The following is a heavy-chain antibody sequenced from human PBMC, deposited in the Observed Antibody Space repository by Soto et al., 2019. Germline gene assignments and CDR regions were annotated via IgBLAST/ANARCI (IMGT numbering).Heavy chain of an antibody. CDR1: GGTFSSYA. Sequence: QVQLVQSGAEVKKPGSSVKVSCKASGGTFSSYAISWVRQAPGQGLEWMGGIIPIFGTANYAQKFQGRVTITADESTSTAYMELSSLRSEDTAVYDCARYLVTYYYDRSAFDIWGQGTMVTVSS. J-gene: IGHJ3*02. CDR2: IIPIFGTA. D-gene: IGHD3-22*01. CDR3: ARYLVTYYYDRSAFDI. V-gene: IGHV1-69*01.